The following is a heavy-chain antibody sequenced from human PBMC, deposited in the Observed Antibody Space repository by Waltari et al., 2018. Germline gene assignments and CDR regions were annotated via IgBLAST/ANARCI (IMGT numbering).Heavy chain of an antibody. CDR1: GGSISSSSYY. D-gene: IGHD2-2*01. CDR2: IYYSGST. V-gene: IGHV4-39*07. Sequence: QLQLQESGPGLVKPSETLSLTCTVSGGSISSSSYYWGWVRQPPGKGLEWIGSIYYSGSTYYNPSLKRRVTISVDTSKNQCSLRVSSVTAADTAVFYCARMVRGYCSSTSCHTDHWGQGTLVTVSS. CDR3: ARMVRGYCSSTSCHTDH. J-gene: IGHJ4*02.